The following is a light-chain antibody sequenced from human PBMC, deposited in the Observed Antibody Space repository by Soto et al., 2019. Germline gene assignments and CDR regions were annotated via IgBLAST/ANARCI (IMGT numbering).Light chain of an antibody. V-gene: IGKV3-15*01. Sequence: EIVMTQSPATLSVSPGERATLSCRASQSVSSKLAWYQQKPGQAPRLLMYGASTRATGIPARFSGSGSGTEFTLTISSLQSEDFAVYYCQQYNNWPYTFGQGTKLEIK. CDR2: GAS. J-gene: IGKJ2*01. CDR1: QSVSSK. CDR3: QQYNNWPYT.